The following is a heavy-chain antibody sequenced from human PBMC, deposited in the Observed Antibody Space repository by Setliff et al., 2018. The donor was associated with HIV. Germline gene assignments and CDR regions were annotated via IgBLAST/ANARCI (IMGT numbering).Heavy chain of an antibody. Sequence: PGGSLRLSCAASGFTFSNSGMNWVRQAPGKGLEWLSYISGSSSSVYDADSVKGRFNVSRDNAKNSMYLQMNSLRVDDTAVYFCARTTWYSSFSAAFDVWGQGTVVTVSS. CDR2: ISGSSSSV. CDR3: ARTTWYSSFSAAFDV. CDR1: GFTFSNSG. J-gene: IGHJ3*01. V-gene: IGHV3-48*01. D-gene: IGHD6-19*01.